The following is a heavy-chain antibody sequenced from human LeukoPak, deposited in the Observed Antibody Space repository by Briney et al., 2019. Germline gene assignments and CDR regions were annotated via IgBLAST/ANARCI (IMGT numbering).Heavy chain of an antibody. J-gene: IGHJ4*02. CDR2: IKSKTDGGTT. CDR1: GFTFSNAW. D-gene: IGHD6-13*01. CDR3: TTIAAAGQADY. V-gene: IGHV3-15*01. Sequence: GGSLRLSCAVSGFTFSNAWMSWVRQAPGKGLEWVGRIKSKTDGGTTDYAAPVKGRFTISRDDSKNTMYLQMNSLKTEDTAVYYCTTIAAAGQADYWGQGTLVTVSS.